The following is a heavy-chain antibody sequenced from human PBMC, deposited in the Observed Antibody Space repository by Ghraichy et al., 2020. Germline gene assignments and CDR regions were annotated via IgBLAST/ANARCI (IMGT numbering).Heavy chain of an antibody. CDR1: GVTFSSYA. V-gene: IGHV3-30-3*01. D-gene: IGHD3-22*01. J-gene: IGHJ4*02. CDR3: ARDSDYDSSYFHY. Sequence: GGSLRLSCAASGVTFSSYAMHWVRQAPGKGLEWVAVISYDGSNKFYADSVKGRFTFSRDNSKNTLYLQMNSLRAEDTAVYYCARDSDYDSSYFHYWGQGTLVTVSS. CDR2: ISYDGSNK.